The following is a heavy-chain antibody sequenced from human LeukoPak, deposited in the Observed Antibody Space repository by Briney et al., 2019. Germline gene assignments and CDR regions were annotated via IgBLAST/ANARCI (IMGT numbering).Heavy chain of an antibody. Sequence: SETLSLTCAVYGGSFSGYYWSWIRQPPGKGLEWIGEINHSGSTNYSPSLKSRVTISVDTSKNQFSLKLSSVTAADTAVYYCARSYDSSGYYIDYFDYWGQGTLVTVSS. CDR3: ARSYDSSGYYIDYFDY. D-gene: IGHD3-22*01. V-gene: IGHV4-34*01. J-gene: IGHJ4*02. CDR1: GGSFSGYY. CDR2: INHSGST.